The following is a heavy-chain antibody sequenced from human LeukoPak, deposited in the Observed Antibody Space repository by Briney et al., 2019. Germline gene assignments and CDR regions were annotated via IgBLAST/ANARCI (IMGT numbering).Heavy chain of an antibody. Sequence: PGGSLRLSCEASGFTFKWYAMHWVRQAPGKGLEWVAVSSDGTTKYYADSVKGRFTISRDNSKNTLYLQMNSLSGEDTAVYYCTNPRIGYWGQGTLVTVSS. J-gene: IGHJ4*02. V-gene: IGHV3-30*18. CDR3: TNPRIGY. CDR1: GFTFKWYA. D-gene: IGHD2-15*01. CDR2: SSDGTTK.